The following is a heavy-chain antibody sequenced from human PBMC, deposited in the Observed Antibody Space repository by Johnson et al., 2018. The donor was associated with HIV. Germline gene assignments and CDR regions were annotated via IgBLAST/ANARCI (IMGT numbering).Heavy chain of an antibody. D-gene: IGHD3-16*01. CDR3: ARVGPRSKGGPVDAFDI. V-gene: IGHV3-11*04. CDR1: GFKLSDYY. J-gene: IGHJ3*02. Sequence: QVQLVESGGGLVKPGGSLRLSCAASGFKLSDYYMRWIRQTPGKGLEWVSDSSRSGSTIYYANSVKGRFTISRDNAKNSLFLQMSSLRAEDTAVYYCARVGPRSKGGPVDAFDIWGQGTMVTVSS. CDR2: SSRSGSTI.